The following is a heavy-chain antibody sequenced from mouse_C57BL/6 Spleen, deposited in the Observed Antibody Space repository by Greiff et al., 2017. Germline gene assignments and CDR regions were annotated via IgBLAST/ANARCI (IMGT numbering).Heavy chain of an antibody. CDR2: ISYDGSN. Sequence: EVHLVESGPGLVKPSQSLSLTCSVTGYSITSGYYWNWIRQFPGNKLEWMGYISYDGSNNYNPSLKNRISITRDTSKNQFFLKLNSVTTEDTATYYCARDHGSNFAYWGQGTLVTVSA. CDR3: ARDHGSNFAY. J-gene: IGHJ3*01. V-gene: IGHV3-6*01. D-gene: IGHD1-1*01. CDR1: GYSITSGYY.